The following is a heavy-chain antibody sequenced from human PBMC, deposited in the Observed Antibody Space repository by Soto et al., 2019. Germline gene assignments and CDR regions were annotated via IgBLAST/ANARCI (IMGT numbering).Heavy chain of an antibody. CDR2: ISGYNGNT. CDR1: GYTFTNYG. CDR3: ARDYDYMDA. V-gene: IGHV1-18*01. Sequence: LVQSGAEVKKPGASVKVSCKASGYTFTNYGISWVRQAPGQGLEWMGWISGYNGNTKYAQNLQGRVTMTTDTSTTTAYMEVRSLRSDDTAVYYCARDYDYMDAWGKGTTVTVSS. J-gene: IGHJ6*03.